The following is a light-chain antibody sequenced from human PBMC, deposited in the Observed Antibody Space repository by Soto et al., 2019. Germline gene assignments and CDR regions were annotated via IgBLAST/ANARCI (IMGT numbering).Light chain of an antibody. CDR1: KGIRSL. CDR3: QKFTSAPFT. CDR2: AAS. V-gene: IGKV1-27*01. J-gene: IGKJ4*01. Sequence: DIHMTQSPSSLPASVGDRLSIPSLASKGIRSLLTWYKPKPGKLPNLLIYAASILQSGVPSRFSGSGSGTDFTLTINSLQPEDVAIYYCQKFTSAPFTFGGGTKVDIK.